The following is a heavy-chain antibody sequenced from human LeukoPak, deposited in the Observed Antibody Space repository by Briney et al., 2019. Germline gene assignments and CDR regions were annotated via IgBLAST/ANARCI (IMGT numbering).Heavy chain of an antibody. V-gene: IGHV3-23*01. CDR1: GFTFGTYP. D-gene: IGHD1-1*01. J-gene: IGHJ4*02. CDR3: AKDRVPDGRWNFDF. Sequence: GGSLRLSCAASGFTFGTYPMNWVRQAPGKGLEWVSGILASGSTTYYADSVKGRFTISRDNSKNTLYLQMNSLRAEDTAIYCAKDRVPDGRWNFDFWGQGTLVTVSS. CDR2: ILASGSTT.